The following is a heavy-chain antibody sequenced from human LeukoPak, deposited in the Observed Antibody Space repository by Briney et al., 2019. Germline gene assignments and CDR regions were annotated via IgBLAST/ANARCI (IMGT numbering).Heavy chain of an antibody. CDR2: ISAYNGNT. V-gene: IGHV1-18*01. CDR1: GYTFTSYG. J-gene: IGHJ6*03. Sequence: GASVKVSCKASGYTFTSYGISWVRQAPGQGLEWMGWISAYNGNTNYAQKLQGRVTMTTDTSTSTAYMELRSLRSDDTAVYYCARVFNDYSTKYYYYYMDVWGKGTTVTVSS. CDR3: ARVFNDYSTKYYYYYMDV. D-gene: IGHD4-11*01.